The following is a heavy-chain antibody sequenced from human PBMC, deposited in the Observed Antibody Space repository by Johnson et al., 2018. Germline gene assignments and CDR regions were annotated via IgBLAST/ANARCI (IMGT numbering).Heavy chain of an antibody. Sequence: QVQLVESGGGVVQPGRSLRLSCAASGFTFSNYALHWVRQAPGKGLEWVAIISYDGNNKYYADSVRGRFTISRDSSKNTLYLKMNSLRAEETAVYYCASGYYDSSGYYNYYYGMDVWGQGTPVTVSS. D-gene: IGHD3-22*01. J-gene: IGHJ6*02. CDR3: ASGYYDSSGYYNYYYGMDV. CDR1: GFTFSNYA. V-gene: IGHV3-30-3*01. CDR2: ISYDGNNK.